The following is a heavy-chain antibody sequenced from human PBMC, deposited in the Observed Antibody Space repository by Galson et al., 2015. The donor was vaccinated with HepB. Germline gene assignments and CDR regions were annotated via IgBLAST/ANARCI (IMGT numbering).Heavy chain of an antibody. CDR3: VPSLERLLDY. J-gene: IGHJ4*02. CDR1: GFTFRNYA. Sequence: SLRLSCAASGFTFRNYAMSWVRQAPGKGLEWVSAISASDGNTFYADSVKGRFTISRDNSKNTLFLQMNSLRAEDMAVYYCVPSLERLLDYWGQGTLVSVSS. V-gene: IGHV3-23*01. D-gene: IGHD1-1*01. CDR2: ISASDGNT.